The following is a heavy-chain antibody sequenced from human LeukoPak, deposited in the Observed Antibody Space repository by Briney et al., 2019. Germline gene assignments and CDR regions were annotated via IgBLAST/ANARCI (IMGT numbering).Heavy chain of an antibody. D-gene: IGHD6-19*01. Sequence: SVKLSCTPSVGTFCSYAIGWVRWAPGQGLGWMGGIIPIFGTANYAQKFQGRVTINADESTSTAYMELSGLRSEDTAVYYCARDRIAVAGTRYYYYGMDVWGQGTTVTVSS. V-gene: IGHV1-69*01. CDR1: VGTFCSYA. CDR3: ARDRIAVAGTRYYYYGMDV. J-gene: IGHJ6*02. CDR2: IIPIFGTA.